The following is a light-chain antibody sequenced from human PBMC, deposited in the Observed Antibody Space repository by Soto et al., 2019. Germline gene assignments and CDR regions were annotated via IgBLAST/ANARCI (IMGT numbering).Light chain of an antibody. V-gene: IGKV2-28*01. CDR1: QSLLQSNGNNH. CDR2: LAS. Sequence: DIVLTQSPLSLPVTPGEPASISCRSSQSLLQSNGNNHVDWYLQRPGQSPQLLLYLASSRASGGLDRFSGSASGTEIFLEISRVEAEDVGVYYCMQAGQSPLTFGEGTRLEIK. J-gene: IGKJ5*01. CDR3: MQAGQSPLT.